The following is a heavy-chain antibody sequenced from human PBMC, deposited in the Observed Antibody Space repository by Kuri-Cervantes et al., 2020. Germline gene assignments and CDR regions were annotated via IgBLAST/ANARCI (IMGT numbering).Heavy chain of an antibody. D-gene: IGHD5-12*01. Sequence: GESLKISCAASGFTFSDYYMSWLRQAPGKGLEWVSSISSSSSYIYYADSVKGRFTISRDNAKNSLYLQMNSLRAEDTAVYYCARFGYSGYDLDYWGQGTLVTVSS. J-gene: IGHJ4*02. CDR1: GFTFSDYY. V-gene: IGHV3-21*01. CDR3: ARFGYSGYDLDY. CDR2: ISSSSSYI.